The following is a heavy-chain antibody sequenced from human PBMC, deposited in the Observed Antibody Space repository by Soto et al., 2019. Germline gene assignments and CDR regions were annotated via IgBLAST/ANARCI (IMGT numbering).Heavy chain of an antibody. D-gene: IGHD2-15*01. CDR2: ISDTSSHI. Sequence: EVQLVESGGGLVKPGGSLRLSCAASGFTFSIYTMTWVRQAPGKGLEWVSSISDTSSHIYYSDSVEGRFTVSRDNAKKSLLLQVNSLRAEDTAVYYCARVRSGGSGYFDYWGRGTLVTVSS. CDR1: GFTFSIYT. CDR3: ARVRSGGSGYFDY. V-gene: IGHV3-21*01. J-gene: IGHJ4*02.